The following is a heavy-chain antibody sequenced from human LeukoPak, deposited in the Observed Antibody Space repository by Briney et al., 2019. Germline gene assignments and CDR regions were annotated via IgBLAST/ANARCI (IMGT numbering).Heavy chain of an antibody. CDR2: IYYSGST. Sequence: SETLSLTCTVSGGSISSYYWSWIQQPPGKGLEWIWYIYYSGSTNYNPSLKSRVTISVDTSKNQFSLKLSSVTAADTAVYYCARVGDFWSDAKPFDYWGQGTLVTVSS. CDR3: ARVGDFWSDAKPFDY. J-gene: IGHJ4*02. D-gene: IGHD3-3*01. CDR1: GGSISSYY. V-gene: IGHV4-59*01.